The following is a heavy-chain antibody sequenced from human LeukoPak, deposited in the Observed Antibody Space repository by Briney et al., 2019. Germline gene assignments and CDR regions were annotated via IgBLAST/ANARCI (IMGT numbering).Heavy chain of an antibody. CDR3: AKGEISSIAAFFGY. CDR1: GFTFSSYV. D-gene: IGHD6-6*01. Sequence: GGSLRLSCAASGFTFSSYVMHWVRQAPGKGLEWVAVIWNDGSNKYFADSVKGRFTISRDSSKNTLYLQMNSLRAEDTAVYYCAKGEISSIAAFFGYWGQGTLVTVSS. J-gene: IGHJ4*02. V-gene: IGHV3-33*06. CDR2: IWNDGSNK.